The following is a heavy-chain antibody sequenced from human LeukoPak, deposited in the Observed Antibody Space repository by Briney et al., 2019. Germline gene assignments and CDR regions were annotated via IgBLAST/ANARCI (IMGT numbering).Heavy chain of an antibody. J-gene: IGHJ3*02. CDR1: GFTFSIYS. D-gene: IGHD3-3*01. Sequence: GGSLRLSCAASGFTFSIYSMNWVRRAPGKGLEWVSYINGSSNTMDYAVSVKGRFTISRDNAKNSLCLQMDSLTAEGTAVYYCARDNDYAFDIWGQGTMVTVSS. CDR2: INGSSNTM. V-gene: IGHV3-48*01. CDR3: ARDNDYAFDI.